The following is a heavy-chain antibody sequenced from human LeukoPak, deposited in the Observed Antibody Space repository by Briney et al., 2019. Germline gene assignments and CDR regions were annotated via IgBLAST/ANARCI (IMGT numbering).Heavy chain of an antibody. J-gene: IGHJ4*02. CDR2: IYYSGST. V-gene: IGHV4-39*01. CDR3: ARGYYYDSSGYYPFDY. D-gene: IGHD3-22*01. CDR1: GGSISSSSYY. Sequence: SETLSLTCTVSGGSISSSSYYWGRIRQPPGKGLEWIGSIYYSGSTYYNPSLKSRVTISVDTSKNQFSLKLSSVTAADTAVYYCARGYYYDSSGYYPFDYWGQGTLVTVSS.